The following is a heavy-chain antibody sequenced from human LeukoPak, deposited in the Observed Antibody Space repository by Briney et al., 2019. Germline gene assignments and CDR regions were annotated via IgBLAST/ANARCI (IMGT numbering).Heavy chain of an antibody. CDR1: GGTFSSYA. D-gene: IGHD3-22*01. Sequence: ASVKVSCKASGGTFSSYAISWVRQAPGQGLEWMGGIIPIFGTANYAQKFQGRVTITADESTSTAYMELSSLRSEDTAVYYCARTTATMIVVAALDIWGQGTMVTVSS. CDR2: IIPIFGTA. J-gene: IGHJ3*02. V-gene: IGHV1-69*01. CDR3: ARTTATMIVVAALDI.